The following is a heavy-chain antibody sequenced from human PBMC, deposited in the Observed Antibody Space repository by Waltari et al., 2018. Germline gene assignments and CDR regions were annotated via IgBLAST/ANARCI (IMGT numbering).Heavy chain of an antibody. Sequence: QVQLQESGPGLVNPSETLSLTCTVSSFSISSGYYWGWIRQPPGKGLEWIGSLSHSGSTYYNPSLKSRVTISVATSKNQFSLKLSSVTAADTAVYYCARDTFYFGSGSYPSFDYWGRGTLVTVSS. CDR2: LSHSGST. J-gene: IGHJ4*02. CDR3: ARDTFYFGSGSYPSFDY. V-gene: IGHV4-38-2*02. D-gene: IGHD3-10*01. CDR1: SFSISSGYY.